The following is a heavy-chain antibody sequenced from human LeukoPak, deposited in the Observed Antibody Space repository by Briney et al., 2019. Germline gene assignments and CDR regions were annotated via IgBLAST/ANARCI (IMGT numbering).Heavy chain of an antibody. CDR1: AFSFSTYT. D-gene: IGHD6-13*01. CDR2: ISYDGSNK. Sequence: GGSLRLSCATSAFSFSTYTMNWVRQAPGKGLEWVAVISYDGSNKYYADSVKGRFTISRDNSKNTLYLQMNSLRTEDTAVYYCAKGVSSSWSNDAFDIWGQGTMVTVSS. CDR3: AKGVSSSWSNDAFDI. J-gene: IGHJ3*02. V-gene: IGHV3-30*18.